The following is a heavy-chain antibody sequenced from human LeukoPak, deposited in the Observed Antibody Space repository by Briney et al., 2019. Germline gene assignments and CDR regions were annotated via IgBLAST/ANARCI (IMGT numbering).Heavy chain of an antibody. CDR3: ARAGPLVDIVVVPAAPKGAFDI. CDR2: INPSGGST. CDR1: GYTFTSYY. J-gene: IGHJ3*02. V-gene: IGHV1-46*01. Sequence: ASVKVSCKASGYTFTSYYMHWVRQAPGQGLEWMGIINPSGGSTSYAQKFQGRVTMTRDTSISTAYMELSRLRSDDTAVYYCARAGPLVDIVVVPAAPKGAFDIWGQGTMVTVSS. D-gene: IGHD2-2*03.